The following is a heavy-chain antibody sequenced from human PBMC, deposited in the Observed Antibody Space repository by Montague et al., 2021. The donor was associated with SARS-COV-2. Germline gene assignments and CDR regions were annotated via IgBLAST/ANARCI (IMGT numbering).Heavy chain of an antibody. CDR2: IEEDGSEK. V-gene: IGHV3-7*01. CDR3: ARERQDSSGWSTYWYFGL. J-gene: IGHJ2*01. Sequence: SLSLSCAASGFTFSSYWMSWVRQAPGKGLKWVANIEEDGSEKYYMDSVKGRFTISRDNAKNSLSLQMNSLRAEDTAVYYCARERQDSSGWSTYWYFGLWGRGTLVTVSS. D-gene: IGHD6-19*01. CDR1: GFTFSSYW.